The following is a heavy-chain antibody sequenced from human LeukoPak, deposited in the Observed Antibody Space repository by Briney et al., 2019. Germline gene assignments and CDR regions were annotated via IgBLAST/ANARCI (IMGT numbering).Heavy chain of an antibody. J-gene: IGHJ6*03. Sequence: GGSLRLSCAASGFTFSDYYMSWIRQAPGKGLEWVSYISSSGSTIYYADSVKGRFTISRDNAKNSLYLQMNSLRAEDTAVYYCAKGPVSYYYYYMDVWGKGTTVTVSS. V-gene: IGHV3-11*01. CDR2: ISSSGSTI. CDR1: GFTFSDYY. CDR3: AKGPVSYYYYYMDV.